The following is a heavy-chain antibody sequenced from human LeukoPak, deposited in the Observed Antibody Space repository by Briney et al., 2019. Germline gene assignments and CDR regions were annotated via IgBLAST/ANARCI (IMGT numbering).Heavy chain of an antibody. J-gene: IGHJ6*03. V-gene: IGHV5-51*01. D-gene: IGHD3-9*01. Sequence: GESLKISCKGSGYSFTSHWIAWVRQMPGKGLEWMGIIYPGDSDIRYTPSFQGQVTISADKSVNTAYLQWSSLKASDTAIYYCARQVLRYFDWSGYYYYMDVWGKGTTVTVS. CDR3: ARQVLRYFDWSGYYYYMDV. CDR2: IYPGDSDI. CDR1: GYSFTSHW.